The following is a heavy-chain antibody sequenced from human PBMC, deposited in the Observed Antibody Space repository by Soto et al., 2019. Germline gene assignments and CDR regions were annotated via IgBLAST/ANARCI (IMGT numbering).Heavy chain of an antibody. D-gene: IGHD2-21*01. CDR1: GGSIGIYY. Sequence: SETLSLTCTVSGGSIGIYYWTWVRQPPGKGLEWIGYIHYTGSTNYHPSLKSRVTISVDTSKNQFSLKLTSVTAADTAIYYCARKYSGFDYWGQGTLVTVSS. CDR3: ARKYSGFDY. V-gene: IGHV4-59*01. CDR2: IHYTGST. J-gene: IGHJ4*02.